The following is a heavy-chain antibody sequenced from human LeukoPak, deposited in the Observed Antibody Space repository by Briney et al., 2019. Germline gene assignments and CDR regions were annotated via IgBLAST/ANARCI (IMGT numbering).Heavy chain of an antibody. J-gene: IGHJ4*02. CDR2: IYYSGST. Sequence: PSETLSLTCTVSNCSITNYYWSWIRQPPGKGLEWIGYIYYSGSTNYNPSLKSRVTISVDTSKNQFSLRLTSVSAADTAVYYCARGFGYSYGRGYDYWGQGTLVTVSS. CDR1: NCSITNYY. CDR3: ARGFGYSYGRGYDY. D-gene: IGHD5-18*01. V-gene: IGHV4-59*01.